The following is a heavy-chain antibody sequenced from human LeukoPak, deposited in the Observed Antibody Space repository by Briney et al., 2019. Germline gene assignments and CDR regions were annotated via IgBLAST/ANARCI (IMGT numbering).Heavy chain of an antibody. CDR3: ASQTPRRLPIAVADYFDY. V-gene: IGHV3-21*01. D-gene: IGHD6-19*01. J-gene: IGHJ4*02. CDR1: GFTFGSYS. Sequence: GGSLRLACAVSGFTFGSYSMNWVRQAPGKGLEWVSFVSTSGSYIYYADSVKGRFTISRDNAKNSLYLQMNSLRAEDTAVYYCASQTPRRLPIAVADYFDYWSQGTLVTVSS. CDR2: VSTSGSYI.